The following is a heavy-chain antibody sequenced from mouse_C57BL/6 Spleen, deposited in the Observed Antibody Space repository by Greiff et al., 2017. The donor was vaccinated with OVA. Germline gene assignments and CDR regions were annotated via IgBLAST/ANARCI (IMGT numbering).Heavy chain of an antibody. CDR3: ARYRGLLPYYFDY. CDR1: GYAFTNYL. V-gene: IGHV1-54*01. Sequence: VQVVESGAELVRPGTSVKVSCKASGYAFTNYLIEWVKQRPGQGLEWIGVINPGSGGTNYNEKFKGKATLTADKSSSTAYMQLSSLTSEDSAVYFCARYRGLLPYYFDYWGQGTTLTVSS. J-gene: IGHJ2*01. D-gene: IGHD1-1*01. CDR2: INPGSGGT.